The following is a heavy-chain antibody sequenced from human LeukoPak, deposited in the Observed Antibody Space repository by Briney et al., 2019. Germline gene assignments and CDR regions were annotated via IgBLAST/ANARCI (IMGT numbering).Heavy chain of an antibody. J-gene: IGHJ6*02. Sequence: ASVKVSRKASGYTFTGYYMHWVRQAPGQGLEWMGWIDPNSGDTKYAQKFQGRVTMTRDTSIRTAYMELSSLRSDETAVYYCARPQGSGWTNYYGMDVWGQGTAVTVSS. D-gene: IGHD6-19*01. CDR2: IDPNSGDT. CDR1: GYTFTGYY. CDR3: ARPQGSGWTNYYGMDV. V-gene: IGHV1-2*02.